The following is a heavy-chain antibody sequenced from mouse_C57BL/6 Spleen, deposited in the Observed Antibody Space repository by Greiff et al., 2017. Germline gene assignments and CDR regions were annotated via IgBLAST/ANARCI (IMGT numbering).Heavy chain of an antibody. V-gene: IGHV5-16*01. Sequence: EVMLVESEGGLVQPGSSMKLSCTASGFTFSDYYMAWVRQVPEKGLEWVANINYDGSSTYYLDSLKSRFIISRDNAKNILYLQMSSLKSEDTATYYCARGGGSSYPSWYFDVWGTGTTVTVSS. CDR3: ARGGGSSYPSWYFDV. CDR2: INYDGSST. J-gene: IGHJ1*03. CDR1: GFTFSDYY. D-gene: IGHD1-1*01.